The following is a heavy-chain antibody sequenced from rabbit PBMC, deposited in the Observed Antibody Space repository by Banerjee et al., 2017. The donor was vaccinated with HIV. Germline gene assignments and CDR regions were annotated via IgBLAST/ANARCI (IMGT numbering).Heavy chain of an antibody. J-gene: IGHJ4*01. V-gene: IGHV1S45*01. D-gene: IGHD6-1*01. CDR2: IHGGDAST. Sequence: QEHLVESGGGLVQPGGSLTLSCKASGFDFSSSDWICWVRQAPGKRPEWITCIHGGDASTFYANWVNGRFTISKTSSTTVTLQVTSLTAADTATYFCARVIVGSAWAMDLWGQGTLVTVS. CDR3: ARVIVGSAWAMDL. CDR1: GFDFSSSDW.